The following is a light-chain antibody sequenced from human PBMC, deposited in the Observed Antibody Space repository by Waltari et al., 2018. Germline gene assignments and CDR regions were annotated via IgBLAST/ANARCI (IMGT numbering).Light chain of an antibody. V-gene: IGKV3-15*01. Sequence: EIVMTQSLATLSVSPGDRAPLSCRASQRVSSNLAWYQQKPGQAPRLLIYGASTRATGIPARFSGSAAGTAFSLSISSVQSEDFAVYYCQQYKNWPLYTFGQGTKLEIK. CDR1: QRVSSN. CDR2: GAS. J-gene: IGKJ2*01. CDR3: QQYKNWPLYT.